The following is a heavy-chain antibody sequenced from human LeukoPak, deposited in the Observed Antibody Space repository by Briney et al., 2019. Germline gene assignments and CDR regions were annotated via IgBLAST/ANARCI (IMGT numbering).Heavy chain of an antibody. CDR3: ANTVGWGCDY. V-gene: IGHV3-20*03. Sequence: GGSLRLSSAASGFTFDDYGMNWVRQAPGKGLEWVSGVNWNGGTTGYADSVKGRFTISRDNAKNSLYLQMNSLRAEDTALYYCANTVGWGCDYWGQGTLVTVSS. D-gene: IGHD4-23*01. J-gene: IGHJ4*02. CDR1: GFTFDDYG. CDR2: VNWNGGTT.